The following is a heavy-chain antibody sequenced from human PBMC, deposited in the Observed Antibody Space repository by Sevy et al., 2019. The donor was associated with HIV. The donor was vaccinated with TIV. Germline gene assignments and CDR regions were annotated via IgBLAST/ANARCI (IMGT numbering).Heavy chain of an antibody. Sequence: ASVKVSCKASGYTFSGYSISWVRQAPGQGLEWMGWMNTYNGNTKYAQKVQGRVTMTTDTSTSTAYMKLRGLRSDDTAVYYCARDTREKSFDYWGQGTLVTVSS. J-gene: IGHJ4*02. CDR2: MNTYNGNT. V-gene: IGHV1-18*01. CDR1: GYTFSGYS. CDR3: ARDTREKSFDY.